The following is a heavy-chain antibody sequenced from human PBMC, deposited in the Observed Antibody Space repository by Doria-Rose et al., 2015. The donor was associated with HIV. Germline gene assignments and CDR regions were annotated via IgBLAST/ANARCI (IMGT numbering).Heavy chain of an antibody. D-gene: IGHD6-13*01. V-gene: IGHV2-26*01. J-gene: IGHJ4*02. Sequence: SGPVLVKPTETLTLTCTVSGVSLSSPGMGVSWIRQPPGKALEWLGHIVSDDERSYKTSLKSRLTISRGTSKSQVVLTMTDMDPVDTATYYCARIKSSRWYHRYYFDFWGQGTLVIVSA. CDR1: GVSLSSPGMG. CDR3: ARIKSSRWYHRYYFDF. CDR2: IVSDDER.